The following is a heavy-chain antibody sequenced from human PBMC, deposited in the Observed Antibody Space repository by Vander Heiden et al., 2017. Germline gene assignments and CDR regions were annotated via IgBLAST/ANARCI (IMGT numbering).Heavy chain of an antibody. D-gene: IGHD1-26*01. J-gene: IGHJ4*02. CDR2: ISSSSSYI. CDR1: GFTFSRYS. Sequence: EVQLVESGGGLVKPGGSLSLSCAASGFTFSRYSMDWVRQAPGKGLEWVSSISSSSSYIYYADSVKGRFTISRDNAKNSLYLQMNSLRAEDTAVYYCARDPTPIEYSGSYYFDYWGQGTLVTVSS. CDR3: ARDPTPIEYSGSYYFDY. V-gene: IGHV3-21*01.